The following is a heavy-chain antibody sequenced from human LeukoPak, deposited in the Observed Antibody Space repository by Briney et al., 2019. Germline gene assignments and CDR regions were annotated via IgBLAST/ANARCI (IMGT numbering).Heavy chain of an antibody. J-gene: IGHJ4*02. V-gene: IGHV5-51*01. CDR2: IYPGDSDT. Sequence: GESLKISCKGSGYSFTSYWIGWVRQMPGKGLEWMGIIYPGDSDTRYSPSFQGQVTISADKSISTAYLQWSSLKASDTAMYCCARQIGYCSGGSCYFDYWGQGTLVTVSS. D-gene: IGHD2-15*01. CDR3: ARQIGYCSGGSCYFDY. CDR1: GYSFTSYW.